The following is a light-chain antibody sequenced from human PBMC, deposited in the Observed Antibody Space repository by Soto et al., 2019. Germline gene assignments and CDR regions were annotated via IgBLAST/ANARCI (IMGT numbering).Light chain of an antibody. J-gene: IGLJ1*01. CDR3: SSSTTRGTRV. Sequence: QSVLTQPASVSGSPEQSITISCTGTNSDVGAYKPVSWYQHHPGKAPKLMIYDVSYRPSGVSNRFSGSQSGNTASLTISGLQPEDESDYYCSSSTTRGTRVFGTGTKLTVL. CDR1: NSDVGAYKP. V-gene: IGLV2-14*03. CDR2: DVS.